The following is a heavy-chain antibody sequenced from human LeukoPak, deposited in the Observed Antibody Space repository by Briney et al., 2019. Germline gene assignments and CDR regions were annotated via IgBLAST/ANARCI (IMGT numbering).Heavy chain of an antibody. V-gene: IGHV3-53*01. Sequence: GRSLRPSCAASGLTVSRNYTSWVSQAPGKGLEWVSFIYTGTTTFYAGSVKGRFTISRDNSRNTVYLELNSLRVDDTAVYYCARDRGHFDYWGPGTLVTVSS. CDR3: ARDRGHFDY. CDR2: IYTGTTT. D-gene: IGHD3-10*01. CDR1: GLTVSRNY. J-gene: IGHJ4*02.